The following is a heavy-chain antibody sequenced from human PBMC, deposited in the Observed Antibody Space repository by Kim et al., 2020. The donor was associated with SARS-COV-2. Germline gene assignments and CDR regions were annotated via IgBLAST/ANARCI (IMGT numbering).Heavy chain of an antibody. D-gene: IGHD3-3*01. CDR2: IKQDGSEK. CDR3: ARDRPTDYDFWSGYYRSVGMDV. Sequence: GGSLRLSCAASGFTFSSYWMSWVRQAPGKGLEWVANIKQDGSEKYYVDSVKGRFTISRDNAKNSLYLQMNSLRAEDTAVYYCARDRPTDYDFWSGYYRSVGMDVWGQGTTVTVSS. CDR1: GFTFSSYW. J-gene: IGHJ6*02. V-gene: IGHV3-7*01.